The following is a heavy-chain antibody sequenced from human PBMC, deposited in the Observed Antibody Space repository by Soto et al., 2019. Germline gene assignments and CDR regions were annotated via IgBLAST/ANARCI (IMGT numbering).Heavy chain of an antibody. V-gene: IGHV3-30-3*01. CDR3: ARDPGSPHYYYGMDV. CDR1: GFTFSSYA. J-gene: IGHJ6*01. CDR2: ISYDGSNK. D-gene: IGHD3-10*01. Sequence: QVQLVESGGGVVQPGRSLRLSCAASGFTFSSYAMHWVRQAPGKGLEWVAVISYDGSNKYYADSVKGRFTISRDNSKNTLYLQMNSLRAEDTAVYYCARDPGSPHYYYGMDVW.